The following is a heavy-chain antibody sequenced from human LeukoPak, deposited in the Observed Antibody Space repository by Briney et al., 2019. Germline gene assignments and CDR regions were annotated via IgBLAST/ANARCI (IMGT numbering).Heavy chain of an antibody. V-gene: IGHV3-7*04. CDR2: IKQDGSKK. D-gene: IGHD5-24*01. CDR3: TRVGYIDEGIDY. Sequence: GGSLRLSCVASGFPFSSCWMTWVRQAPGKGLEWVANIKQDGSKKSYVDSVKGRFTISRDNAKNSLYLQMNSLRAEDTAIYYCTRVGYIDEGIDYWGQGTLVTVSS. CDR1: GFPFSSCW. J-gene: IGHJ4*02.